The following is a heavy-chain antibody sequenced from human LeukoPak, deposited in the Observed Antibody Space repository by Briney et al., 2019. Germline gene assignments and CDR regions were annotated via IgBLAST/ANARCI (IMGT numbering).Heavy chain of an antibody. V-gene: IGHV3-66*02. CDR2: IYSGGST. CDR1: GVSISSHY. CDR3: ARSWNARLNFGY. Sequence: PGGSLRLSCAVSGVSISSHYMNWVRQAPGKGLEWVSVIYSGGSTYYADSVKGRFTISRDNSKNMLYLQMDSLRAEDTAVYYCARSWNARLNFGYWGQGTLVTVSS. D-gene: IGHD1-1*01. J-gene: IGHJ4*02.